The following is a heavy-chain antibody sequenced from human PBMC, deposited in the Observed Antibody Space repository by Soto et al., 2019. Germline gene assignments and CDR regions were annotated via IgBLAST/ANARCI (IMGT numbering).Heavy chain of an antibody. V-gene: IGHV3-23*01. CDR3: ATEMGATQGPFDN. CDR1: VFPFGANA. J-gene: IGHJ4*02. CDR2: LSNTGRRT. Sequence: GGSLRLSCVVSVFPFGANAMSWVRQAPGRGLEWVSGLSNTGRRTSYADSVKGRFNISRDNSENTVYLQMNSLRVEDTAVYYCATEMGATQGPFDNWGQGTLVTVSS. D-gene: IGHD1-26*01.